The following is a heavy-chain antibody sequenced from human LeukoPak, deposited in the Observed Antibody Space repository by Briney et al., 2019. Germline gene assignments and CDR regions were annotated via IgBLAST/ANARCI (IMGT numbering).Heavy chain of an antibody. V-gene: IGHV3-23*01. Sequence: GGSLRLSCAASGFTFSNYAMTWVRQAPGKGLEWISAISGGGGTTYFADSVKGRFAISRDNAKNSLYLQMNSLRAEDTAVYYCARQGVVRGVISHFDYWGQGTLVTVSS. CDR2: ISGGGGTT. D-gene: IGHD3-10*01. CDR1: GFTFSNYA. J-gene: IGHJ4*02. CDR3: ARQGVVRGVISHFDY.